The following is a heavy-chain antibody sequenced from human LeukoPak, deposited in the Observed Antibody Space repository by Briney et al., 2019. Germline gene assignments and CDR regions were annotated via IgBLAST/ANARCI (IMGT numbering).Heavy chain of an antibody. V-gene: IGHV3-64*01. CDR3: ARETPRPDFWSGYYHDPYYDY. CDR1: GFTFSSYA. CDR2: ISSNGGST. J-gene: IGHJ4*02. D-gene: IGHD3-3*01. Sequence: GGSLRLSCAASGFTFSSYAMHWVRQAPGKGLEYVSAISSNGGSTYYANSVKGRFTISRDNSKNTLYLQMGSLRAEDMAVYYCARETPRPDFWSGYYHDPYYDYWGQGTLVTVSS.